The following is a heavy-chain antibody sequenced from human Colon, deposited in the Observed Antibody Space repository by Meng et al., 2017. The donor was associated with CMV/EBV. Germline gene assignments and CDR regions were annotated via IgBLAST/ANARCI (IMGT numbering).Heavy chain of an antibody. CDR2: IKQDGSEK. CDR3: ARLLIYDFWSGFDY. CDR1: AFTFSRYW. D-gene: IGHD3-3*01. Sequence: GGSLRLSCAASAFTFSRYWMAWVRQAPGKGLEWVANIKQDGSEKYYVDSVKGRFTISRDNAKNSLYLQMNSLRAEDTAVYYCARLLIYDFWSGFDYWGQGTLVTVSS. J-gene: IGHJ4*02. V-gene: IGHV3-7*01.